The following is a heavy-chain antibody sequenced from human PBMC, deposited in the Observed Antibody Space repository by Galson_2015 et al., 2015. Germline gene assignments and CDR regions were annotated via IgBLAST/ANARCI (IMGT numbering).Heavy chain of an antibody. CDR2: ISDTANNI. Sequence: SLRLSCAASGFTFRDYYMNWIRQAPGKGLEWIASISDTANNIHYADSVKGRFTISRDNAKNSLFLQMKSLRAEDSAVYYCARDLRAVWFRESRRGWFDPWGQGTRVTVSS. V-gene: IGHV3-11*01. CDR1: GFTFRDYY. D-gene: IGHD3-10*01. CDR3: ARDLRAVWFRESRRGWFDP. J-gene: IGHJ5*02.